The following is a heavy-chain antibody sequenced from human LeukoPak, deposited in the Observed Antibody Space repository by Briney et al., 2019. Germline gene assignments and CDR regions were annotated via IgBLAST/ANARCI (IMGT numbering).Heavy chain of an antibody. Sequence: GGSLRLSCAASGFAFSSYGMHWVRQAPGKGLEWVSSISSSSSYIYYADSVKGRFTISRDNAKNSLYLQMNSLRAEDTAVYYCARVGLGCSGGSCYSNYWGQGTLVTVSS. CDR2: ISSSSSYI. CDR1: GFAFSSYG. CDR3: ARVGLGCSGGSCYSNY. D-gene: IGHD2-15*01. V-gene: IGHV3-21*01. J-gene: IGHJ4*02.